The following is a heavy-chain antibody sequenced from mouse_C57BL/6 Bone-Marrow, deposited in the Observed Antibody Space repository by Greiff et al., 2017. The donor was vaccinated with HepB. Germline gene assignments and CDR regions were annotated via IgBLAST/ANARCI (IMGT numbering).Heavy chain of an antibody. CDR1: GYTFTDYE. D-gene: IGHD1-1*01. CDR2: IDTENGGI. J-gene: IGHJ2*01. Sequence: QVQLQQSGAELVRPGASVTLSCKASGYTFTDYEMNWVKQTPVHGLEWIGAIDTENGGIAYNQKLKDKAILTVDKSSSTAYMELRSLPSEDSAVYYCTLHYTGRRGGDYMGYWGQGTTLTVSS. CDR3: TLHYTGRRGGDYMGY. V-gene: IGHV1-15*01.